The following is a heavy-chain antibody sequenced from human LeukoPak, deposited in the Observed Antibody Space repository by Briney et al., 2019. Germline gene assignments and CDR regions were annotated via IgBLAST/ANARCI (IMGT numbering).Heavy chain of an antibody. CDR2: IYYSGRT. CDR3: ARQIDYGDYDWFDP. V-gene: IGHV4-39*01. J-gene: IGHJ5*02. CDR1: GGSISSSSYY. D-gene: IGHD4-17*01. Sequence: SETLSLTCTVSGGSISSSSYYWGWIRQPPGKGLEWIGSIYYSGRTYYNPSLKSRVTISVDTSKNQFSLKLSSVTAADTAVYYCARQIDYGDYDWFDPWGQGTLVTVSS.